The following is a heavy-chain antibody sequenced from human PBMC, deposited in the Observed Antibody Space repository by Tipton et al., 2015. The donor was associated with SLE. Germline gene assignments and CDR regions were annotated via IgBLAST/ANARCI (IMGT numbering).Heavy chain of an antibody. D-gene: IGHD5-18*01. J-gene: IGHJ2*01. CDR1: GGSVSSGSYY. CDR2: IYYSGST. V-gene: IGHV4-61*01. CDR3: ASGIQLWLDWYFDL. Sequence: TLSLTCTVSGGSVSSGSYYWSWIRQPPGKGLEWIGYIYYSGSTNYNPSLKSRVTISVDTSKNQFSLKLSSVTAADTAVYYCASGIQLWLDWYFDLWGRGTLVTVSS.